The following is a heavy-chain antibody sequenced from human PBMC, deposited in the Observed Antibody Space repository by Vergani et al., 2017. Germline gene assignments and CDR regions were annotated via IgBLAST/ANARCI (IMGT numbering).Heavy chain of an antibody. CDR1: GFTFSSYA. D-gene: IGHD6-19*01. J-gene: IGHJ6*04. V-gene: IGHV3-23*01. Sequence: EVQLLESGGGLVQPGGSLRLSCAASGFTFSSYAMTWVRQAPGKGLEWVSAIGGSGGDTYYADSVKGRFTISRDNSKNTLSLQMNSLRAEDTAVYYCASHREVADRGLGDVWGKGTTVTVSS. CDR2: IGGSGGDT. CDR3: ASHREVADRGLGDV.